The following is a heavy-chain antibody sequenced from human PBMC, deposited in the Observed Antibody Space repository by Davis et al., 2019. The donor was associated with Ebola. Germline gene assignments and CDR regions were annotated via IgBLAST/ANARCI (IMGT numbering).Heavy chain of an antibody. V-gene: IGHV3-33*01. CDR2: IWYDGSNK. Sequence: LSLTCAASGFTFSSYGMHWVRQAPGKGLEWVAVIWYDGSNKYYADSVTGRFTISRDNSKNTLYLQMNSLRAEDTAVYYCAREADWGQLDYWGQGTLVTVSS. CDR3: AREADWGQLDY. CDR1: GFTFSSYG. J-gene: IGHJ4*02. D-gene: IGHD3-16*01.